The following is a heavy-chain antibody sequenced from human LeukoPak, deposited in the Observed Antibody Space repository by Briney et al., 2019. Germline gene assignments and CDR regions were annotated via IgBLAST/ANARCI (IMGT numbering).Heavy chain of an antibody. CDR3: ARDIFGTRNYYDSSGYYS. Sequence: ASVKVSCKASGYTFTSYYMHWVRQAPGQGLEWMGIINPSGGSTSYAQKFQGRVTMTRDTSTSTVYMELSSLRSEDTAVYYCARDIFGTRNYYDSSGYYSWGQGTLVTVSS. V-gene: IGHV1-46*01. CDR1: GYTFTSYY. D-gene: IGHD3-22*01. J-gene: IGHJ4*02. CDR2: INPSGGST.